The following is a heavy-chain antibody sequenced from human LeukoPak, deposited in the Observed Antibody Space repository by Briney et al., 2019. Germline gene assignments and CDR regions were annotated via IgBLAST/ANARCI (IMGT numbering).Heavy chain of an antibody. CDR1: GFIFSDHW. J-gene: IGHJ4*02. CDR2: IKEDGSQK. Sequence: GGSLRLSCAASGFIFSDHWMSWVRQAPGKGLEWVANIKEDGSQKGCVDSARGRFTISRGNDKNSLHLQMNSLRAEDTAVYYCARDRGWNTFDFWGQGILVTVSS. D-gene: IGHD1/OR15-1a*01. V-gene: IGHV3-7*01. CDR3: ARDRGWNTFDF.